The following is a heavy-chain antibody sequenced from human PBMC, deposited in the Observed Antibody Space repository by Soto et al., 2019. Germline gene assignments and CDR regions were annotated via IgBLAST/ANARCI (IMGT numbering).Heavy chain of an antibody. J-gene: IGHJ6*03. Sequence: EVQLVESGGGLVQPGGSLRLSCAASGFTFSNYWMHWVRQAPGKGLVWVSRINSDGTRTNYADSVKGRFTISRDNAENTLYLQMNSLTAEDTAEYYFARVAVGYYYMDVWGKGTTVTVSS. V-gene: IGHV3-74*01. CDR3: ARVAVGYYYMDV. CDR2: INSDGTRT. CDR1: GFTFSNYW.